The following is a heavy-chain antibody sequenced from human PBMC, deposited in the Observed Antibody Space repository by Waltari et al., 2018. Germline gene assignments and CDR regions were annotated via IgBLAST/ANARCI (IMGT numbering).Heavy chain of an antibody. CDR1: GGSFCGYY. D-gene: IGHD3-3*01. CDR3: ARGRRRITIFGVVIGFDY. Sequence: QVQLQQWGAGLLKPSETLSLTCAVYGGSFCGYYWSWIRQPPGKGLEWIGEINHSGSTTYNPALTSRVTISVDTSKNQFSLKLSSVTAADTAVYYWARGRRRITIFGVVIGFDYWGQETLVTVSS. J-gene: IGHJ4*02. CDR2: INHSGST. V-gene: IGHV4-34*01.